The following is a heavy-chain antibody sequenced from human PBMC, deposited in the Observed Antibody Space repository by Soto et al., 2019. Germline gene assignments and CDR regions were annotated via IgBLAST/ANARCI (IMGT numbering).Heavy chain of an antibody. J-gene: IGHJ4*02. CDR1: GYTFTSYY. CDR3: ARDPEANGVATIXGPYFDY. D-gene: IGHD5-12*01. CDR2: INPSGGST. Sequence: ASVKVSCKASGYTFTSYYMHWVRQAPGQGLEWMGIINPSGGSTSYAQKFQGRVTMTRDTSTSTVYMELSSLRSEDTAVYYCARDPEANGVATIXGPYFDYWGQGTLVTVSS. V-gene: IGHV1-46*03.